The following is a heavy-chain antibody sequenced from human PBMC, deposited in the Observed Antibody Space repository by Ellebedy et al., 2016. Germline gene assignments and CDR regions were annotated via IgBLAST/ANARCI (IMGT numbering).Heavy chain of an antibody. V-gene: IGHV4-4*07. J-gene: IGHJ6*03. CDR3: ARGPLATIYYYYYYYMDV. CDR1: GGSISSYY. D-gene: IGHD3-9*01. CDR2: IYTSGST. Sequence: SETLSLXXTVSGGSISSYYWSWIRQPAGKGLEWIGRIYTSGSTNYNPSLKSRVTMSVDTSKNQFSLKLSSVTAADTAVYYCARGPLATIYYYYYYYMDVWGKGTTVTVSS.